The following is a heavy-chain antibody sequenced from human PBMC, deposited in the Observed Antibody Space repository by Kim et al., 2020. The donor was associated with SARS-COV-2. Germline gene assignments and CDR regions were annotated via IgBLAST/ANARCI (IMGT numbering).Heavy chain of an antibody. CDR2: ISSSSSYI. J-gene: IGHJ6*02. CDR1: GFTFSSYS. Sequence: GGSLRLSCAASGFTFSSYSMNWVRQAPGKGLEWVSSISSSSSYIYYADSVKGRFTISRDNAKNSLYLQMNSLRAEDTAVYYCARDPGDTVTTAYYYYGMDVWGQGTTVTVSS. CDR3: ARDPGDTVTTAYYYYGMDV. D-gene: IGHD4-17*01. V-gene: IGHV3-21*01.